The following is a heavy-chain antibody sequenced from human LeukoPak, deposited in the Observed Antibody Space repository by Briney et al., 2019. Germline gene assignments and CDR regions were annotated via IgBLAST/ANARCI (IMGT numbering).Heavy chain of an antibody. J-gene: IGHJ4*02. CDR2: IFPSGGEI. CDR1: GFTFSTFA. Sequence: GGSLRLSCAASGFTFSTFAMIWVRQPPGKGLEWVSSIFPSGGEIHYADSVRGRFTISRDNSKSTLSLQMNSLRAEDTAIYYCATYRQVLLPFESWGQGTLVAVSS. V-gene: IGHV3-23*01. CDR3: ATYRQVLLPFES. D-gene: IGHD2-8*02.